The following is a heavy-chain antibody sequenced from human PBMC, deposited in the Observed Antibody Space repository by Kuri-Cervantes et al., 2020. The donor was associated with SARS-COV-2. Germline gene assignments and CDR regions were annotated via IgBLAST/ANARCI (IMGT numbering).Heavy chain of an antibody. D-gene: IGHD3-3*01. CDR3: ARGPAITIFGVLRGRENWFDP. Sequence: GESLKISCKASGYTFTGYYVHWIRQAPGEGLEWMGWINPKSGGTNYAQKFQGWATMTRETSISTDYMELSRLRSDDTAVYYCARGPAITIFGVLRGRENWFDPWGQGTLVTVSS. CDR2: INPKSGGT. J-gene: IGHJ5*02. V-gene: IGHV1-2*04. CDR1: GYTFTGYY.